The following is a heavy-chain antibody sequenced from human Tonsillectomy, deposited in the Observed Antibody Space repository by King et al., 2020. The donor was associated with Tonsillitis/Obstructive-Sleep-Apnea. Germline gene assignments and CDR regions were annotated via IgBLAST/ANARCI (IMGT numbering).Heavy chain of an antibody. Sequence: QLQESGPGLVKPSGTMSLTCAVSGGSISSSNWWSWVRQPPGKGLEWIGEIYHSGSTNYNTSLKSRVTLSVDKSKNQFSLKLSSVTAADTAMYYCARDTVSDILTGYYYFDYWGQGPLVTVSS. CDR2: IYHSGST. CDR1: GGSISSSNW. CDR3: ARDTVSDILTGYYYFDY. J-gene: IGHJ4*02. V-gene: IGHV4-4*02. D-gene: IGHD3-9*01.